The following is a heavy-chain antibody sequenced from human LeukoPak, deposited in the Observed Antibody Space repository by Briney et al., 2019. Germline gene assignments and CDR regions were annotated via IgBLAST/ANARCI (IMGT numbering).Heavy chain of an antibody. D-gene: IGHD4-23*01. V-gene: IGHV3-21*01. CDR3: YGANAEH. CDR1: GFSFGSYT. J-gene: IGHJ1*01. Sequence: GRSLRLSCAASGFSFGSYTMNWVRQAPGKGLEWVSSISSSSRSIFYADSVRGRFTTSRDNAKNSLFLQMNSLRAEDTAVYYCYGANAEHWGQGTLVTVSS. CDR2: ISSSSRSI.